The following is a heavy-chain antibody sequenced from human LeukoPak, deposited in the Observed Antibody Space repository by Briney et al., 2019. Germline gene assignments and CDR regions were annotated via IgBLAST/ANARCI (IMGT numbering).Heavy chain of an antibody. CDR1: RFTFSNYG. J-gene: IGHJ3*02. D-gene: IGHD1-26*01. CDR3: AREVGTPQAFDI. V-gene: IGHV3-48*01. Sequence: GGSLRLSCAASRFTFSNYGVNWVRQAPGKGLEWVSYINSRSSTIYYADSVRGRFTISRDNAKNSLYLQMNSLKAEDTAIYYCAREVGTPQAFDIWGQGTMVTVSS. CDR2: INSRSSTI.